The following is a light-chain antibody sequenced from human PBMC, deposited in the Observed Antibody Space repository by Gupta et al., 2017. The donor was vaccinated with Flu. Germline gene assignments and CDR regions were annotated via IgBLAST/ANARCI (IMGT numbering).Light chain of an antibody. J-gene: IGKJ1*01. CDR2: AAS. Sequence: DIQMTQSPSPLSASVGDRGTITCREIKDISNYLNWYQHKPGKAPKLLIYAASSLGSGVPSRFSGSGSGTYFTLTISSLQPEDFAIYYCQQSYSAPRTFGQGT. CDR1: KDISNY. V-gene: IGKV1-39*01. CDR3: QQSYSAPRT.